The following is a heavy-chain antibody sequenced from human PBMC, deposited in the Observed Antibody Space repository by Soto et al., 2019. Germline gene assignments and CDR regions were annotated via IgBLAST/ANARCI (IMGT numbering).Heavy chain of an antibody. Sequence: SETLSLTCTVSGGSISSGGYYWSWIRQPPGKGLEWIGEINHSGATYYNPSLKGRVTISVDTSKNQFSLKLSSVTAADTAVYYCARGGLGYCSGGSCYSAELSRYYYGMDVWGQGTTVTVSS. CDR2: INHSGAT. CDR1: GGSISSGGYY. V-gene: IGHV4-31*03. J-gene: IGHJ6*02. CDR3: ARGGLGYCSGGSCYSAELSRYYYGMDV. D-gene: IGHD2-15*01.